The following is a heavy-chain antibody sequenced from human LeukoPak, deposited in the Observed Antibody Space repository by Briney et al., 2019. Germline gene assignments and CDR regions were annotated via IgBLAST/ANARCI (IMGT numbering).Heavy chain of an antibody. V-gene: IGHV3-74*01. D-gene: IGHD5-12*01. CDR3: ARDRGYTQDY. J-gene: IGHJ4*02. CDR2: IKSDGSST. Sequence: GGSLRLSCAASGFTFSTYWMHWVRQAPGKGLVWVSHIKSDGSSTSYADSVKGRFTISRDNAKNTLYLQMNSLRAEDTAVYYCARDRGYTQDYWGQGTLVTVSS. CDR1: GFTFSTYW.